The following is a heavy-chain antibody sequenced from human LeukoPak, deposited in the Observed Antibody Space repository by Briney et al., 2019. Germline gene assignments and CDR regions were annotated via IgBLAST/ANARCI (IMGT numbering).Heavy chain of an antibody. J-gene: IGHJ4*02. CDR2: IKQDGTEK. V-gene: IGHV3-7*01. Sequence: GGSLRLSCAASGFTFSDYYMTWIRQAPGKGLEWVANIKQDGTEKYYADSVKGRFTISRDNAKNSLYLQMNNLRGEDTAVYYCARDPGERSSTRKFDYWGQGTPVTVPS. CDR1: GFTFSDYY. CDR3: ARDPGERSSTRKFDY. D-gene: IGHD2-2*01.